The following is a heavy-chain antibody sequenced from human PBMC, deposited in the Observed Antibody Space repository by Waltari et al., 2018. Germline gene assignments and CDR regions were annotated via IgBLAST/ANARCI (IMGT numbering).Heavy chain of an antibody. CDR2: IYHSGST. J-gene: IGHJ3*02. D-gene: IGHD3-22*01. CDR1: GGSISSGGYP. V-gene: IGHV4-30-2*01. CDR3: ARGRGGYYDSSDAFDI. Sequence: QLQLQESGPGLVKPSQTLSLTCAVSGGSISSGGYPWCWIRQPPGKGLEWIGYIYHSGSTYYNPSLKSRVTISVDRSKNQFSLKLSSVTAADTAVYYCARGRGGYYDSSDAFDIWGQGTMVTVSS.